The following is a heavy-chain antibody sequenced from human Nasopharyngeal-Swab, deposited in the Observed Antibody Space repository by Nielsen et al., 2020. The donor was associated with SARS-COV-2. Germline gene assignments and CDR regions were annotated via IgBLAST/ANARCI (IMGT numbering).Heavy chain of an antibody. CDR3: ARDRDIVVVVASDGMDY. D-gene: IGHD2-15*01. CDR1: GFTFSSYA. Sequence: GGSLRLSCAASGFTFSSYAMHWVRQAPGKGLEWVAVISYDGSNKYYAGSVKGRFTISRDNSKNTLYLQMNSLRAEDTAVYYCARDRDIVVVVASDGMDYWGQGTLVTVSS. J-gene: IGHJ4*02. CDR2: ISYDGSNK. V-gene: IGHV3-30-3*01.